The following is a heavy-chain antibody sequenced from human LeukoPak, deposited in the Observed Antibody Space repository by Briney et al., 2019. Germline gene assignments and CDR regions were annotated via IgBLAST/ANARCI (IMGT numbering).Heavy chain of an antibody. J-gene: IGHJ4*02. CDR1: GFTFSSYA. V-gene: IGHV3-64*01. CDR3: AKDVYEGAFDY. D-gene: IGHD1-14*01. CDR2: ISSNGGST. Sequence: PGGSLRLSCAASGFTFSSYAMHWVRQAPGRGLEYVSAISSNGGSTYYANSVKGRFTISRDNSKNTLYLQMGSLRAEDTAMYYCAKDVYEGAFDYWGQGTLVTVSS.